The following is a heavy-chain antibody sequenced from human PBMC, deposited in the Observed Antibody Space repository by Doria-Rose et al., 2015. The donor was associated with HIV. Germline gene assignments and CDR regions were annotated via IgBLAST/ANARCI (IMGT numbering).Heavy chain of an antibody. Sequence: QIALKESGPVLVKPTETLTLTCTVSGVSLSSPGMGVSWIRQPPGKALEWLANNFSDDERSCKTSLKSRLTISRGTSKSQVVLTMTDMDPVDTATYYCARIKSSRWYHKYYFDFWGQGTLVIVST. D-gene: IGHD6-13*01. J-gene: IGHJ4*02. CDR1: GVSLSSPGMG. V-gene: IGHV2-26*01. CDR3: ARIKSSRWYHKYYFDF. CDR2: NFSDDER.